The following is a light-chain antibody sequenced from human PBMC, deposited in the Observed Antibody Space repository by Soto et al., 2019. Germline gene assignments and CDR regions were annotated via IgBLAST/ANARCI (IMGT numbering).Light chain of an antibody. J-gene: IGLJ2*01. CDR3: SSYAGSSVI. CDR1: SSDVGAYNY. CDR2: EVS. Sequence: QSALTQPPSASGSPGQSVTISCTGTSSDVGAYNYVSWYQQHPGKAPKLMISEVSKRPSGVPDRFSGSKSGNTATLTVSGLQAEDEADYYCSSYAGSSVIFGGGTKVTVL. V-gene: IGLV2-8*01.